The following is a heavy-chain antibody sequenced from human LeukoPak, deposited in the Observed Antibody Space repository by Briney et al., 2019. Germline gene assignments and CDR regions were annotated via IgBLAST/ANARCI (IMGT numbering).Heavy chain of an antibody. J-gene: IGHJ4*02. Sequence: PGGSLRLSCAASGFTFSSYGMHWVRQAPGKGLEWVAVIWYDGGNKYYADSVKGRFTISRDNSKNTLYLQMNSLRAEDTAVYYCARDHLAAAGIGYWGQGTLVTVSS. V-gene: IGHV3-33*01. CDR1: GFTFSSYG. CDR2: IWYDGGNK. CDR3: ARDHLAAAGIGY. D-gene: IGHD6-13*01.